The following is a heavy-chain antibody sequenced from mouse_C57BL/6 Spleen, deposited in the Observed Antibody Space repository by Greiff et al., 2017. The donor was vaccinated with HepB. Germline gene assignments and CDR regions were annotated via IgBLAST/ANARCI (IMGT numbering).Heavy chain of an antibody. CDR2: IHPNSGST. Sequence: VQLKQPGAELVKPGASVKLSCKASGYTFTSYWMHWVKQRPGQGLEWIGMIHPNSGSTNYNEKFKSKATLTVDKSSSTAYMQLSSLTSEDSAVYYCARTTVVGYYFDYWGQGTTLTVSS. D-gene: IGHD1-1*01. J-gene: IGHJ2*01. CDR3: ARTTVVGYYFDY. CDR1: GYTFTSYW. V-gene: IGHV1-64*01.